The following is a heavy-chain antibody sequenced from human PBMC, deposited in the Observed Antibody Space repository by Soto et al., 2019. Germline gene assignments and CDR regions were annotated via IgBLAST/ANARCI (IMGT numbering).Heavy chain of an antibody. CDR2: IYYSGST. CDR3: ARHGDSSSWYWFDP. V-gene: IGHV4-39*01. Sequence: QLQLQESGPGLVKPSETLSLTYTVSGGSISSSSYYWGWIRQPPGKGLEWIGSIYYSGSTYYNPSLKSRVTISVDTSKNQFSLKLSSVTAADTAVYYCARHGDSSSWYWFDPWGQGTLVTVSS. CDR1: GGSISSSSYY. J-gene: IGHJ5*02. D-gene: IGHD6-13*01.